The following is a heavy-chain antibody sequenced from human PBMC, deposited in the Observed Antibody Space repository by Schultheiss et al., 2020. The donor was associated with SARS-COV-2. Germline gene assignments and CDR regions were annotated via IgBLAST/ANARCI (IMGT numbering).Heavy chain of an antibody. CDR3: KRDRPPYGLALYFYYGMDV. CDR1: GYTLTNYG. V-gene: IGHV1-18*01. CDR2: ISGYNENT. D-gene: IGHD3-10*01. J-gene: IGHJ6*02. Sequence: ASVKVSCKATGYTLTNYGISWVRQAPGQGLEWMGWISGYNENTNYAQKFQDRVTMTTDTSTSTAYMELRSLRSDDTAVYYCKRDRPPYGLALYFYYGMDVWGQGTTVTVSS.